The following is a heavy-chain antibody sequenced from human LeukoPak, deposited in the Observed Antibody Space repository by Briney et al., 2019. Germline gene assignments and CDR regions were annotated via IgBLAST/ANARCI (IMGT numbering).Heavy chain of an antibody. CDR2: IYYSWST. CDR3: ARLAGPLDAFDI. V-gene: IGHV4-39*01. J-gene: IGHJ3*02. Sequence: SETLSLTCNVSVGFISSSSYYWGWIRQPPAKGLRWIGSIYYSWSTYYHPSLKSRVTISVDTSKNQFSLKLSSVTAADTAVYYCARLAGPLDAFDIWGQGTMVTVSS. CDR1: VGFISSSSYY. D-gene: IGHD6-25*01.